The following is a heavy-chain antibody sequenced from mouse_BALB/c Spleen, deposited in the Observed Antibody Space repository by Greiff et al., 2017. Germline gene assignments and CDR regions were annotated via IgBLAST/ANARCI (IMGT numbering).Heavy chain of an antibody. J-gene: IGHJ4*01. Sequence: VKLQESGAELARPGASVKLSCKASGYTFTDYYINWVKQRTGQGLEWIGEIYPGSGNTYYNEKFKGKATLTADKSSSTAYMQLSSLTSEDSAVYFCARGATATGGYYAMDYWGQGTSVTVSS. V-gene: IGHV1-77*01. CDR3: ARGATATGGYYAMDY. D-gene: IGHD1-2*01. CDR2: IYPGSGNT. CDR1: GYTFTDYY.